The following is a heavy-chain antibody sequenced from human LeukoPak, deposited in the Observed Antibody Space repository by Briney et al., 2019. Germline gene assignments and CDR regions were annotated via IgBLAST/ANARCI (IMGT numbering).Heavy chain of an antibody. CDR1: GGSISSSY. CDR3: ARGAGKYYFHGMDV. CDR2: IYYSGST. J-gene: IGHJ6*02. Sequence: SETLSLTCTVSGGSISSSYWSWIRQPPGKGLEWIGRIYYSGSTNYNPSLKSRVTLSVDTSKNQFSLKLISVTAADTAVYYCARGAGKYYFHGMDVWGQGTTVTVSS. V-gene: IGHV4-59*01.